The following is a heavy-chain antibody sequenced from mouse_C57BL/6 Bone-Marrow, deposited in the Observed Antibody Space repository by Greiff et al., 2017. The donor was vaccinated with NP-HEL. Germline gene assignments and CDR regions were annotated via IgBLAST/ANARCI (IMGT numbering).Heavy chain of an antibody. V-gene: IGHV1-15*01. CDR2: IDPETGGT. CDR3: TRWGYSNSYYFDY. J-gene: IGHJ2*01. CDR1: GYTFTDYE. D-gene: IGHD2-5*01. Sequence: QVQLQQSGAELVRPGASVTLSCKASGYTFTDYEMHWVKQTPVHGLEWIGAIDPETGGTAYNQKFKSKAILTADKSSITAYMELRSLTSEDSAVYYCTRWGYSNSYYFDYWGQGTTLTVSS.